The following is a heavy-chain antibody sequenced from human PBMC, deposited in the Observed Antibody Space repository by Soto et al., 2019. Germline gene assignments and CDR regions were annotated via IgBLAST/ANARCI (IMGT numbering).Heavy chain of an antibody. Sequence: SETLSLTCTVSGGSFSSGGYYWSWIRQLPGKGLEWIGYIYYSGSTYYNLSLKSRVTISVDTSKNQLSLKLSSATAADTAVYYCARSMYSTSAQLYYGMDVWGQGTTVTVSS. CDR3: ARSMYSTSAQLYYGMDV. J-gene: IGHJ6*02. D-gene: IGHD6-6*01. CDR2: IYYSGST. V-gene: IGHV4-30-4*08. CDR1: GGSFSSGGYY.